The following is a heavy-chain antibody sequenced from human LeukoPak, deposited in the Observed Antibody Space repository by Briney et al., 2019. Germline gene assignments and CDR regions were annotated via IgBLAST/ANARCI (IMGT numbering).Heavy chain of an antibody. Sequence: GGSLRLSCAASGFTVSNNYMSWVRQAPGKGLEWVSVIYSGGSTYYADSVKGRFTISRDNSENTLYLQMNSLRAEDTAVCYCARDQKSVYYYYYGMDVWGQGTTVTVSS. V-gene: IGHV3-53*01. D-gene: IGHD4-17*01. CDR1: GFTVSNNY. CDR3: ARDQKSVYYYYYGMDV. CDR2: IYSGGST. J-gene: IGHJ6*02.